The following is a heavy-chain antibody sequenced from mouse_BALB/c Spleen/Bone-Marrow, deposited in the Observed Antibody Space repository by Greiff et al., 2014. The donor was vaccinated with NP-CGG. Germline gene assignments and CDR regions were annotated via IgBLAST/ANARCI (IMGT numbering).Heavy chain of an antibody. Sequence: DVHLVESGGGLVKPGGSLKLSCTASGFTFNYYYMYWVRQTPEKRLEWVATISDGGDYTYYLDSVKGRFTISRDNAKNNLYLQMSSLKSEDTAMYYCARDGEYRYDWFAYWGQGTLVTVSA. CDR2: ISDGGDYT. D-gene: IGHD2-14*01. V-gene: IGHV5-4*02. J-gene: IGHJ3*01. CDR1: GFTFNYYY. CDR3: ARDGEYRYDWFAY.